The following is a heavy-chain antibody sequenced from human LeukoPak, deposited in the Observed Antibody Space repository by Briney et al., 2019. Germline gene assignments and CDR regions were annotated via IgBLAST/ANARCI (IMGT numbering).Heavy chain of an antibody. CDR3: ARDRGYSFAHPLDY. D-gene: IGHD5-18*01. Sequence: GGSLRLSCEASGFTFSDYAMHWVRQAPGKGLEWVALIWHDGSNKYYADSVKDRFTISRDSSKNTLYLQMNGLRAEDTAVYYCARDRGYSFAHPLDYWGQGALVTVSS. CDR1: GFTFSDYA. V-gene: IGHV3-33*01. CDR2: IWHDGSNK. J-gene: IGHJ4*02.